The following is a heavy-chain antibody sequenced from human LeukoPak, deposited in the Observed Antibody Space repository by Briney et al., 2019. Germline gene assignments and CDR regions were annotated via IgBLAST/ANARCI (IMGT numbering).Heavy chain of an antibody. D-gene: IGHD3-22*01. CDR1: GFTFSNYA. CDR3: ARGGVYYYDSSGYYSYFDY. J-gene: IGHJ4*02. Sequence: GRSLRLSCTASGFTFSNYAMQWVRQAPGQGLEWVAVISYDGSNKYYADSVKGRFTISRDTSQNTVYLQMNSLRPEDTAVYYCARGGVYYYDSSGYYSYFDYWGQGTLVTVSS. V-gene: IGHV3-30*04. CDR2: ISYDGSNK.